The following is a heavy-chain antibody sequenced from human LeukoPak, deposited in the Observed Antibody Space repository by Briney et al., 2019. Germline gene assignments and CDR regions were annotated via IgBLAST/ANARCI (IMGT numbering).Heavy chain of an antibody. J-gene: IGHJ4*02. D-gene: IGHD3-22*01. CDR2: INPNRGGT. CDR3: ARGDYDSSEVVLGYFDY. Sequence: GASVKVSCKASVYTFTGYYMHWVRQAPGQGLEWMGWINPNRGGTNYAQKCRGRVTMTRDTSISTAYMELSRLRSDDTAVYYCARGDYDSSEVVLGYFDYWSQGTLVTVSS. V-gene: IGHV1-2*02. CDR1: VYTFTGYY.